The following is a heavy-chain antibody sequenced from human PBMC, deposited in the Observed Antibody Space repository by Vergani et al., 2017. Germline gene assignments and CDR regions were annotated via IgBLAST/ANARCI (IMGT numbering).Heavy chain of an antibody. CDR1: GGSISSSSYY. Sequence: QLQLQESGPGLVKPSETLSLTCTVSGGSISSSSYYWGWIRQPPGKGLEWIGSIYYSGSTYYNPSLKSRVTISVDTSKNQFSLKLSSVTAADAAVYYCARDGVGQLWSNGRDAFDIWGQGTMVTVSS. CDR3: ARDGVGQLWSNGRDAFDI. D-gene: IGHD5-18*01. V-gene: IGHV4-39*02. J-gene: IGHJ3*02. CDR2: IYYSGST.